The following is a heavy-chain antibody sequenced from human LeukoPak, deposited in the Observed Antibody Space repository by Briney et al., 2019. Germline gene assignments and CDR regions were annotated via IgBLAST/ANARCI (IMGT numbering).Heavy chain of an antibody. CDR1: GGTFSSYA. J-gene: IGHJ4*02. Sequence: EASVKVSCKASGGTFSSYAISWVRQAPGQGLEWMGRIIPIFGTANYAQKFQGRVTITTDESTSTAYKELSSLRSEDTAVYYCARDADSSGYYYSNYFDYWGQGTLVTVSS. CDR2: IIPIFGTA. V-gene: IGHV1-69*05. CDR3: ARDADSSGYYYSNYFDY. D-gene: IGHD3-22*01.